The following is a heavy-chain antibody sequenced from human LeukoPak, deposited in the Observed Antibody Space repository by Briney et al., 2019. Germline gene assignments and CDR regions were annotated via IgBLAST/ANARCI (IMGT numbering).Heavy chain of an antibody. CDR2: ISSSSGTI. Sequence: GGSLRLSCAASGFTFSSYSMNWVRQAPGKGLEWVSYISSSSGTIYYADSVKGRFTISRDNAKNSLYLQMNSLRDEDTAVYYCASDKAILGYCSGGSCYSGNYSYYGMDVWGQGTTVTVSS. D-gene: IGHD2-15*01. J-gene: IGHJ6*02. CDR3: ASDKAILGYCSGGSCYSGNYSYYGMDV. CDR1: GFTFSSYS. V-gene: IGHV3-48*02.